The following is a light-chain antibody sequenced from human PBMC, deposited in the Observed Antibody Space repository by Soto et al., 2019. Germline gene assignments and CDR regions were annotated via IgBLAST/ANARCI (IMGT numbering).Light chain of an antibody. CDR2: GAS. CDR1: QSVTSTY. Sequence: EIVLTQSPGTLSLSPGERATLSCRASQSVTSTYLAWYQQKPGQPPRLLIYGASNRATGIPDRFSGSGSGTDFTLTISRLEPEDFTVYYCQQYHSLPTTFGPGNKVDI. CDR3: QQYHSLPTT. V-gene: IGKV3-20*01. J-gene: IGKJ3*01.